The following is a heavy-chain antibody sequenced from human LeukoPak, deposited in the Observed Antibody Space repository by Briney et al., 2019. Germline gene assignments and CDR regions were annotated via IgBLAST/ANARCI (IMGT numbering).Heavy chain of an antibody. CDR2: ISYDGSNK. CDR1: GFTFSNHA. V-gene: IGHV3-30-3*01. D-gene: IGHD6-19*01. J-gene: IGHJ4*02. CDR3: ARGRSYRSGWSDGGLDY. Sequence: GGSLRLSCAASGFTFSNHAMHWVRQAPGKGLECVAVISYDGSNKYYADSVKGRFTISRDNSKNTLYLQMNSLRAEDTAVYFCARGRSYRSGWSDGGLDYWGQGTLVTVSS.